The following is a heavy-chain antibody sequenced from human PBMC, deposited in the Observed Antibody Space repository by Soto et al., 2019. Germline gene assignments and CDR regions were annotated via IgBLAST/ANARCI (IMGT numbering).Heavy chain of an antibody. CDR2: ISSSSSYI. Sequence: GGSLRLSCAASGFTFSSYSMNWVRQAPGKGLEWVSSISSSSSYIYYADSVKGRFTISRDNAKNSLYLQMNSLRAEDTAVYYCARALYVVTMFRGESNYYYMDVWGKGTTVTVSS. CDR1: GFTFSSYS. D-gene: IGHD3-10*01. V-gene: IGHV3-21*01. CDR3: ARALYVVTMFRGESNYYYMDV. J-gene: IGHJ6*03.